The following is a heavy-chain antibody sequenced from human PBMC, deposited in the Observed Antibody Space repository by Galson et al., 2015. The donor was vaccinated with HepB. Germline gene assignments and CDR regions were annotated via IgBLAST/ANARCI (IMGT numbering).Heavy chain of an antibody. D-gene: IGHD3-10*01. V-gene: IGHV1-18*01. J-gene: IGHJ6*03. CDR1: GYTFTSYG. CDR3: ARVSSRRLLWFGELNMDV. CDR2: ISAYNGNT. Sequence: SVKVSCKASGYTFTSYGISWVRQAPGQGLEWMGWISAYNGNTNYAQKLQGRVTMTTDTSTSTAYMELRSLRSDDTAVYYCARVSSRRLLWFGELNMDVWGKGTTVTVSS.